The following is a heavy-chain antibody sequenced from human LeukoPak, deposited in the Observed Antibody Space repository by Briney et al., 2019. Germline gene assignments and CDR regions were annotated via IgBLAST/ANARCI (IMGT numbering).Heavy chain of an antibody. CDR3: ARDRTTRIAAAGPVDC. Sequence: QPGGSLRLSCAASGFTFSSYAMHWVRQAPGKGLEYVSAISSNGGSTYYANSVKGRFTISRDNSKNTLYLQMGSLRAEDMAVYYCARDRTTRIAAAGPVDCWGQGTLVTVSS. D-gene: IGHD6-13*01. CDR2: ISSNGGST. CDR1: GFTFSSYA. V-gene: IGHV3-64*01. J-gene: IGHJ4*02.